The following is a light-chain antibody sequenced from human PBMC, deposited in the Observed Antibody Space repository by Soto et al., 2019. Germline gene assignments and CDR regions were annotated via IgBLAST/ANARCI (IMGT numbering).Light chain of an antibody. J-gene: IGKJ1*01. V-gene: IGKV1-5*01. CDR3: IQDFISPLT. CDR1: QSISSW. CDR2: DAS. Sequence: DIQMTQSPSTLSASVGDRVTITCRASQSISSWLAWYQQKPGKAPKLLIYDASSLESGVPSRFSGSGSGTEFTLTISSLQPDDFATYYCIQDFISPLTVGQGTKVDI.